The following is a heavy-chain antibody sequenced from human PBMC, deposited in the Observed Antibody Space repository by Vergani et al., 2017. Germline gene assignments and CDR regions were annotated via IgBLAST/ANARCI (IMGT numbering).Heavy chain of an antibody. J-gene: IGHJ6*02. CDR2: IIPIFGTA. V-gene: IGHV1-69*01. D-gene: IGHD3-3*01. CDR1: GGTFSSYA. CDR3: ASRDITIFGVVITRGYYYYGIDV. Sequence: QVQLVQSGAEVKKPGSSVKVSCKASGGTFSSYAISWVRQAPGQGLEWMGGIIPIFGTANYAQKFQGSVTITADESTSTAYMELSSLRSEDTAVYYCASRDITIFGVVITRGYYYYGIDVWGQGTTVTVSS.